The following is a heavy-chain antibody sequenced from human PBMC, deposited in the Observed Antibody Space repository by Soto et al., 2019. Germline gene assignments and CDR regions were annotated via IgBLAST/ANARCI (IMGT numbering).Heavy chain of an antibody. CDR1: GFTFTCSA. V-gene: IGHV1-58*02. CDR2: IVVGSGNT. D-gene: IGHD3-3*01. J-gene: IGHJ6*03. CDR3: AAADRSTYYDFWSGLGYYYYYMEV. Sequence: GASVKVSCKASGFTFTCSAMQWVRHARGQRLEWIGWIVVGSGNTNYAQKFQERVTITRDMSTSTAYMELSSLRSEDTAVYYCAAADRSTYYDFWSGLGYYYYYMEVWGKGTTVTVSS.